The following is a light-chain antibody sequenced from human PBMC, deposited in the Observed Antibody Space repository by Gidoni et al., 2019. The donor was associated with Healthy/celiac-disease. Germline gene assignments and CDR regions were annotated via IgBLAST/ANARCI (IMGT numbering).Light chain of an antibody. CDR1: QSVSSSY. J-gene: IGKJ1*01. CDR2: GAS. Sequence: IVLTQSPGTLSLSPGERATLSCRASQSVSSSYLAWYQPKPGQAPRLLIYGASSRATGIPDRFSGSGSGTDVTLTISRLEPEDFAVYYCQQYGSSPWTFGQGTKVEIK. V-gene: IGKV3-20*01. CDR3: QQYGSSPWT.